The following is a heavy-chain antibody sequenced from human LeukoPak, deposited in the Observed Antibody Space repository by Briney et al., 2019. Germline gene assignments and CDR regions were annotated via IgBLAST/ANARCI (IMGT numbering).Heavy chain of an antibody. CDR2: MYYTGST. J-gene: IGHJ5*02. V-gene: IGHV4-39*02. CDR3: ARGLSRRLWSICNGFVP. CDR1: GGSISSSGYY. D-gene: IGHD4/OR15-4a*01. Sequence: SETLSLTCTVSGGSISSSGYYWGWIRQPPGKGLEWIGSMYYTGSTYYNPSLKSRVTISVDTSKNHFSLKLSSLTAADTAVYYCARGLSRRLWSICNGFVPWGQGTLVTVSS.